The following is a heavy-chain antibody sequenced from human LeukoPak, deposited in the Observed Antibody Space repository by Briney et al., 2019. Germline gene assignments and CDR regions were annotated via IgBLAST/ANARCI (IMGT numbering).Heavy chain of an antibody. CDR1: GFTFSSYA. V-gene: IGHV3-23*01. J-gene: IGHJ4*02. CDR3: AKDLGYGDYGD. CDR2: ISGSGGST. D-gene: IGHD4-17*01. Sequence: GGSLRLSCAASGFTFSSYAMSRVRQAPGKGLEWVSAISGSGGSTYYADSVKGRFTISRDNSKNTLYLQMNSLRAEDTAVYYCAKDLGYGDYGDWGQGTLVTVSS.